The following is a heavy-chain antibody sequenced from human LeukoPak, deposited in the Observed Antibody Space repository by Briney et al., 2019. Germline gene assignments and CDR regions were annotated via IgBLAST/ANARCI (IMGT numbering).Heavy chain of an antibody. V-gene: IGHV1-2*02. CDR2: INPNSGGT. Sequence: ASVKVSCKASGYTFTGYYMHWVRQAPGQGLEWMGWINPNSGGTNYGKKLQGRGTMTTDTSTNTAYMELRSLSSDDTALCYCAREGSSYCSGDSCYGDAFDIWGQGTMVTVSS. CDR1: GYTFTGYY. D-gene: IGHD2-15*01. J-gene: IGHJ3*02. CDR3: AREGSSYCSGDSCYGDAFDI.